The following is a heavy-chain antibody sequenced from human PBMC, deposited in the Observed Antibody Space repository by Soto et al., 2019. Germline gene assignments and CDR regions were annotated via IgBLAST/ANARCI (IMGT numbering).Heavy chain of an antibody. CDR1: GGSISSGGYY. D-gene: IGHD4-4*01. CDR3: AREINAVTTFPSNWFDP. J-gene: IGHJ5*02. Sequence: QVQLQESGPGLVKPSQTLSLTCTVSGGSISSGGYYWSWIRQHPGKGLEWIGYIYYSGSTYYNPSLKSRVTISVDASKTQFSLKLSSVTAADTAVYYCAREINAVTTFPSNWFDPWGQGTLVTVSS. CDR2: IYYSGST. V-gene: IGHV4-31*03.